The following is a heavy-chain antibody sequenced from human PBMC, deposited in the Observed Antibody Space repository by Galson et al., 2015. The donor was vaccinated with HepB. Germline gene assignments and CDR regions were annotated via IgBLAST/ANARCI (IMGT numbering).Heavy chain of an antibody. Sequence: ETLSLTCTVSGGSISSYYWSWIRQPPGKALEWIGYIYYSGSTNYNPSLKSRVTISVDTSKNQFSLKLTSVTAADTAVYYCARVIGYCSSTSCYYSPYFDYWGQGALVTVSS. CDR3: ARVIGYCSSTSCYYSPYFDY. J-gene: IGHJ4*02. V-gene: IGHV4-59*01. D-gene: IGHD2-2*01. CDR2: IYYSGST. CDR1: GGSISSYY.